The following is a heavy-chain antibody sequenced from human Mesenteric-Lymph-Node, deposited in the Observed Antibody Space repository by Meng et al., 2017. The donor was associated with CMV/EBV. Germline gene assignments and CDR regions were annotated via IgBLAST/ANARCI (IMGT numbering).Heavy chain of an antibody. CDR3: AHLTYYYASGNYSPFDY. V-gene: IGHV2-5*02. J-gene: IGHJ4*02. CDR2: IYWDDDK. D-gene: IGHD3-10*01. CDR1: FSLSTSGVG. Sequence: FSLSTSGVGVGWIRQPPGKALEWLALIYWDDDKRYSPSLKSRLTITKDTSKNQEVLTMTNMDPVDTATYYCAHLTYYYASGNYSPFDYWGQGTLVTVSS.